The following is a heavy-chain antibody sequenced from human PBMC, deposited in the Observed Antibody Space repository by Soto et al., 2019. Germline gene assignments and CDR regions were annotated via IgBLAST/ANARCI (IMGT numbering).Heavy chain of an antibody. CDR2: IIPIFGTA. Sequence: QVQLVQSGAEVKKPGSSVKVSCKASGGTFSSYAISWVRQAPGQGLEWMGGIIPIFGTANYAQKFQGRVTTTXXEXTXXAYMELSSLRSEDTAVYYCATTVTTISYYYYGMDVWGQGTTVTVSS. J-gene: IGHJ6*02. V-gene: IGHV1-69*05. CDR3: ATTVTTISYYYYGMDV. CDR1: GGTFSSYA. D-gene: IGHD4-4*01.